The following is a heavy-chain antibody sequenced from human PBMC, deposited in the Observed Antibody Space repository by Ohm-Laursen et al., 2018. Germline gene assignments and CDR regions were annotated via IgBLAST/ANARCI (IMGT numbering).Heavy chain of an antibody. CDR2: ISYDGSNK. D-gene: IGHD6-25*01. J-gene: IGHJ6*02. CDR3: AKDVGGERMDV. CDR1: GFTFSTSG. Sequence: SLRLSCAASGFTFSTSGMHWVRQAPGKGLEWVAVISYDGSNKYYADSVKGRFTISRDNSKNTAYLQMNSLRAEDMAVYYCAKDVGGERMDVWGQGTTVTVSS. V-gene: IGHV3-30*18.